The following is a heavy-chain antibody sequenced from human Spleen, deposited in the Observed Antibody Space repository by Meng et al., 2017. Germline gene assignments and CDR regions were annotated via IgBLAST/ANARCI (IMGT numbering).Heavy chain of an antibody. CDR2: ISSSGSTI. J-gene: IGHJ4*02. V-gene: IGHV3-48*03. Sequence: GESLKISCAASGFTFSSYEMNWVRQAPGKGLEWVSYISSSGSTIYYADSVKGRFTISRDNAKNSLYLQMNSLRAEDTAVYYCARGGDIVVVVAATPGGVDYWGQGTLVTVSS. D-gene: IGHD2-15*01. CDR1: GFTFSSYE. CDR3: ARGGDIVVVVAATPGGVDY.